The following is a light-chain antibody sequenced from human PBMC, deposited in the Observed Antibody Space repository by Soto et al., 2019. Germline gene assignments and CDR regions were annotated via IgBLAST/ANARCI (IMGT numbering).Light chain of an antibody. CDR3: GTWDSSLSAAV. Sequence: QSGLTPPPSFSAAPGHNVTISCTGSSSNIGKNYVSWYQQLPGTAPKLLIYDDNKRPSGIPDRFSGSKSGTSATLGITGLQTGDEADYYCGTWDSSLSAAVFGTGTKVTVL. J-gene: IGLJ1*01. CDR2: DDN. CDR1: SSNIGKNY. V-gene: IGLV1-51*01.